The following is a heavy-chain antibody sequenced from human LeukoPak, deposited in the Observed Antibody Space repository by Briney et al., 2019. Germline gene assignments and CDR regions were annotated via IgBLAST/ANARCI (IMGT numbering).Heavy chain of an antibody. CDR3: AKDIMGSGSHALDY. CDR1: GFTFSSNG. CDR2: ISGSGGST. V-gene: IGHV3-23*01. Sequence: GGSLRLSCAASGFTFSSNGMSWVRQAPGKGLEWVSAISGSGGSTYYADSVKGRFTISRDNSKNTLYLHMNSLRAEDTAVYSCAKDIMGSGSHALDYWGQGTLVTVSS. D-gene: IGHD1-26*01. J-gene: IGHJ4*02.